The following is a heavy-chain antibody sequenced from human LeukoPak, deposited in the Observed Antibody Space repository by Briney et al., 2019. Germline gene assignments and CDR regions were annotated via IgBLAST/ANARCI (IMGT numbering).Heavy chain of an antibody. CDR2: IYYPGRT. V-gene: IGHV4-59*01. Sequence: PSETLSLTCSVSGGSISTYYWTWIRQPPGKGLEWIGYIYYPGRTDYIPSLKSRVTISVDTSKNQFSLRLSSVTAADTAVYYCARGTTFWSGYYTPYFDYWGQGILVTVSS. CDR3: ARGTTFWSGYYTPYFDY. CDR1: GGSISTYY. D-gene: IGHD3-3*01. J-gene: IGHJ4*02.